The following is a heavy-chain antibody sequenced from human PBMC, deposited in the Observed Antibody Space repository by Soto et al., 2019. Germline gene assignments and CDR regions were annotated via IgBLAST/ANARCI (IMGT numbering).Heavy chain of an antibody. CDR2: ISAYNGNT. V-gene: IGHV1-18*01. CDR1: GYPFTSYG. J-gene: IGHJ5*02. CDR3: ARVMGYDLWSGYSWFDP. D-gene: IGHD3-3*01. Sequence: VASVKVSCKASGYPFTSYGISWVRQAPGQGLEWMGWISAYNGNTNYAQKLQGRVTMTTDTSTSTAYMELRSLRFDDTAVYYCARVMGYDLWSGYSWFDPWGQGTLVTVSS.